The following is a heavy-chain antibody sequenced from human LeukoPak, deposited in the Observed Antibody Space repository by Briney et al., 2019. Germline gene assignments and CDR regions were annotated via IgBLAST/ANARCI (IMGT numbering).Heavy chain of an antibody. D-gene: IGHD2-2*01. CDR2: ISYDGSNK. J-gene: IGHJ4*02. Sequence: GGSLRLSCAASGFTFSSYAMHWVRQAPGKGLEWVAVISYDGSNKYYADSVKGRFTISRDNPKNTLYLQMNSLRAEDTAVYYCARRYDYPDYWGQGTLVTVSS. CDR1: GFTFSSYA. V-gene: IGHV3-30-3*01. CDR3: ARRYDYPDY.